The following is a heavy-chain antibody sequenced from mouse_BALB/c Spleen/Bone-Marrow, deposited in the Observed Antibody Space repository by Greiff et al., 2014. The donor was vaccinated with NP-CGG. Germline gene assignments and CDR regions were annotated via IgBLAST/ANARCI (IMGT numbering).Heavy chain of an antibody. Sequence: VHLVESGAELAKPGASVKMSCKASGYTFTSYWMHWVKQRPGQGLEWIGYINPSTGYTDYNQKFKDKATLTADKSSSTAYMQLSSLTSEDSAVYYCARRINWDWFAYWGQGTLVTVSA. J-gene: IGHJ3*01. CDR2: INPSTGYT. CDR1: GYTFTSYW. D-gene: IGHD4-1*01. CDR3: ARRINWDWFAY. V-gene: IGHV1-7*01.